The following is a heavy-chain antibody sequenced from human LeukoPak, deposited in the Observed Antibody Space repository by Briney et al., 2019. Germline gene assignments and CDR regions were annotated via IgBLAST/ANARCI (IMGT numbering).Heavy chain of an antibody. CDR3: AKSYSTYSSSPYNWFDP. D-gene: IGHD6-6*01. CDR1: GFTFSSYA. J-gene: IGHJ5*02. Sequence: GGSLRLSCAASGFTFSSYAMSWVRQAPGKGLEWVSAISGSGGSTYYADSVKGRLTISRDNSKNTLYLQMNSLRAEDTAVYYCAKSYSTYSSSPYNWFDPWGQGTLVTVSS. V-gene: IGHV3-23*01. CDR2: ISGSGGST.